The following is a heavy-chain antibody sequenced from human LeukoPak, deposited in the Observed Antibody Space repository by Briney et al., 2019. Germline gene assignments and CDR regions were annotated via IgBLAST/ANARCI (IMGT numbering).Heavy chain of an antibody. CDR3: ASSSSPGAYYYYYMDV. J-gene: IGHJ6*03. CDR2: VYPGDSDT. CDR1: EYDFSAYW. Sequence: GESLKISCQGSEYDFSAYWIAWLRQMPGKGLEWMGLVYPGDSDTRYSPAFQGQVTISANKSITTAYLQWSSLKASDTAMYYCASSSSPGAYYYYYMDVWGKGTTVTVSS. D-gene: IGHD6-6*01. V-gene: IGHV5-51*01.